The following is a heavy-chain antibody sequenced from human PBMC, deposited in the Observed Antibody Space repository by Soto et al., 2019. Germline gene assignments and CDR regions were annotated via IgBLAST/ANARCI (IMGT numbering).Heavy chain of an antibody. D-gene: IGHD6-6*01. J-gene: IGHJ4*02. Sequence: EVQLVESGGGLVKPGGSLRLSCAASEVTLIDTWMNWVRQAPGKALEWVGRSQSKADGGAGDYAAPVKGRVTISRDDSKKTMVLHMDSLKTEDTARYYCSTDLSIAKGASLGAYYMDSGGQGPLVTVSS. CDR3: STDLSIAKGASLGAYYMDS. CDR1: EVTLIDTW. V-gene: IGHV3-15*01. CDR2: SQSKADGGAG.